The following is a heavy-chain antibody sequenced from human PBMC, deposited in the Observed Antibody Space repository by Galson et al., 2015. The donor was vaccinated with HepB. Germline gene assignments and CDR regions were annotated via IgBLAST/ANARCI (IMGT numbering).Heavy chain of an antibody. CDR3: ARDSFDYGGNNYSGY. V-gene: IGHV1-46*01. J-gene: IGHJ4*02. CDR2: INPSGGST. D-gene: IGHD4-23*01. CDR1: GYTFTGYY. Sequence: SVKVSCKASGYTFTGYYIHWVRQAPGQGLEWMGIINPSGGSTSYAQKFQGRVTMTRDTSTSTVYMELSSLRSEDTAVYYCARDSFDYGGNNYSGYWGQGTLVTVSS.